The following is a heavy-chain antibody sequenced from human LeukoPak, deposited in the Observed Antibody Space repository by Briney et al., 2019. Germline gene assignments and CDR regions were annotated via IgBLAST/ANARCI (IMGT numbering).Heavy chain of an antibody. D-gene: IGHD3-10*01. V-gene: IGHV4-4*09. CDR1: GASPY. CDR3: ARGYGWFDP. J-gene: IGHJ5*02. Sequence: SETLSLTCTVSGASPYWTWIRPPPGKGLEWIGYIYSTTGTTNSNPSLKSRVTMSLDTSKKHLSLKLSAVTAADTAVYYCARGYGWFDPWGQGILVIVSS. CDR2: IYSTTGTT.